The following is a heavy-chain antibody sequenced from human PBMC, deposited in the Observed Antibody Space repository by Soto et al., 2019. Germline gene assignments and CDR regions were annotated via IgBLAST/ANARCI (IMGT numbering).Heavy chain of an antibody. D-gene: IGHD3-3*01. CDR3: ARGYDFWSGYPYYFDY. Sequence: GGSLRLSCAASGFTFSSYSMNWVRQAPGKGLEWVSYISSSSGTIYYADSVKGRFTISRDNAKNSLYLQMNSLRAEDTAVYYYARGYDFWSGYPYYFDYWGQGTLVTVSS. CDR1: GFTFSSYS. J-gene: IGHJ4*02. V-gene: IGHV3-48*01. CDR2: ISSSSGTI.